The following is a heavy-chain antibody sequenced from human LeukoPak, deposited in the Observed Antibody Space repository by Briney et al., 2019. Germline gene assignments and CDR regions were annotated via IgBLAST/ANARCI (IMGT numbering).Heavy chain of an antibody. Sequence: KPSETLSLTCTVSGGSISSSSYYWGWIRQPPGKGLEWIGEINHSGSTNYNPSLKSRVTISVDTSKNQFSLKLSPVTAAGTAVYYCARGHGYCSSTSCYTFDYWGQGTLVTVSS. J-gene: IGHJ4*02. V-gene: IGHV4-39*07. D-gene: IGHD2-2*02. CDR1: GGSISSSSYY. CDR2: INHSGST. CDR3: ARGHGYCSSTSCYTFDY.